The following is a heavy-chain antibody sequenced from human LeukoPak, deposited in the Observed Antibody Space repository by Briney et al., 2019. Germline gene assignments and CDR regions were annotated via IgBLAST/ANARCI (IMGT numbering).Heavy chain of an antibody. V-gene: IGHV4-59*01. CDR1: GDSISDYY. J-gene: IGHJ6*03. Sequence: SETLSLTCTVSGDSISDYYWSWIPQPPGKGLEWIGYIYYSGSTSYNPSLKSRVTISVDTSKNQFSLKLNSVTAADTAVYCGARGPPRYYKDVWGKGTTVTVSS. CDR2: IYYSGST. CDR3: ARGPPRYYKDV.